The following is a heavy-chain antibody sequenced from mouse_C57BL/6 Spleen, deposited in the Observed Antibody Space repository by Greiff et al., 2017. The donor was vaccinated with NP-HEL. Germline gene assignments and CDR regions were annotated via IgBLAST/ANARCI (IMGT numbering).Heavy chain of an antibody. J-gene: IGHJ4*01. Sequence: VQLQQPGAELVMPGASVKLSCKASGYTFTSYWMHWMKQRPGQGLEWIGEIDPSDSYTNYNQKFKGKSTLTVDKSSSTAYMQLSSLTSEDSAVYYCASYYSNRYAMDYWGQGTSVTVSS. V-gene: IGHV1-69*01. CDR2: IDPSDSYT. CDR1: GYTFTSYW. CDR3: ASYYSNRYAMDY. D-gene: IGHD2-5*01.